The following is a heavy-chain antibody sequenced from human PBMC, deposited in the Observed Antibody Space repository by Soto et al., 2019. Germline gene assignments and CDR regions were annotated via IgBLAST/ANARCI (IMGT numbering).Heavy chain of an antibody. D-gene: IGHD3-10*01. CDR1: GGSISSGGYS. V-gene: IGHV4-30-2*01. CDR3: ARGLTMVRGVGGMDV. Sequence: SETLSLTCAVSGGSISSGGYSWSWIRQPPGKGLEWIGYIYHSGSTYYNPSLKSRVTISVDRSKNQFSLKLSSVTAADTAVYYCARGLTMVRGVGGMDVWGQGTTVTVSS. J-gene: IGHJ6*02. CDR2: IYHSGST.